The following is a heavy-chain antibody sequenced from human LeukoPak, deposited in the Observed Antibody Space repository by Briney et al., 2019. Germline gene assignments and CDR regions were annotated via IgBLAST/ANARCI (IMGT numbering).Heavy chain of an antibody. CDR2: IYSSGTT. V-gene: IGHV4-4*07. J-gene: IGHJ6*02. CDR1: GGSISSYY. D-gene: IGHD2-21*01. Sequence: PSETLSLTCTVSGGSISSYYWSWIRQPAAKGLEWIGRIYSSGTTTYNPSFKSRVTMSLDTSNNQLSLKLTSVTAADTAVYYCAKVAPIPTACSSILLPNDFWGQGTTVTVSS. CDR3: AKVAPIPTACSSILLPNDF.